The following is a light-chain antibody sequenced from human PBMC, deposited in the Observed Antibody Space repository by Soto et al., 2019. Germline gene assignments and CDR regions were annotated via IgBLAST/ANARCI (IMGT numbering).Light chain of an antibody. CDR3: QQYGSTSQS. CDR1: QSVSSDS. CDR2: GAS. Sequence: EIVLTQSPGTLSLSPGQRATPSCRASQSVSSDSLAWYQQKPGQAPRLLIYGASIRATGIPDRFSVSGSGTDFTLTISGLEPEDIVVYYCQQYGSTSQSFGQGTRLEIK. J-gene: IGKJ1*01. V-gene: IGKV3-20*01.